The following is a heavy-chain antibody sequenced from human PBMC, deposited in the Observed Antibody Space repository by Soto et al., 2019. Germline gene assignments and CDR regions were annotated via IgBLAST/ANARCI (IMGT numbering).Heavy chain of an antibody. CDR2: IGATGGAT. Sequence: GGSLRLSCTTSGFTFTNYAINWVRQAPGKGLEWVSVIGATGGATYYADSVRGRFTISRDFSKNTVFLHMDSLRAEDTAVYYCAKDRDYPRDYFHYWGQGTLVTVSS. CDR3: AKDRDYPRDYFHY. V-gene: IGHV3-23*01. CDR1: GFTFTNYA. J-gene: IGHJ4*02. D-gene: IGHD3-10*01.